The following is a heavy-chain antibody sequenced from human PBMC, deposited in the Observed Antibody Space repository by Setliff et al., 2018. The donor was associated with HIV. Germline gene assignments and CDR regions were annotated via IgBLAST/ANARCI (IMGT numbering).Heavy chain of an antibody. CDR2: MNPNSGNT. CDR1: GYTFTSYD. D-gene: IGHD3-16*01. Sequence: ASVKVSCKASGYTFTSYDIHWVRQATGQGLEWMGWMNPNSGNTGYAQRFQGRVTMTRDTSVSTAYLELSNLRSEDTAVYYCARDWGIGSLIPYYYMDVWGKGTTVTVSS. CDR3: ARDWGIGSLIPYYYMDV. J-gene: IGHJ6*03. V-gene: IGHV1-8*02.